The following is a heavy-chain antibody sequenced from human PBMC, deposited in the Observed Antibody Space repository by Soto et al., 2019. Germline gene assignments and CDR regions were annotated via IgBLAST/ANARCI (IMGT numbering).Heavy chain of an antibody. Sequence: SVKVSCKASGGTFSSYAISWVRQAPGQGLEWMGGIIPIFGTANYAQKFQGRVTITADESTSTAYMELSSLRSEDTAVYYCAANYYDSSGYYYVCYYWGQGTLVTVSS. CDR3: AANYYDSSGYYYVCYY. V-gene: IGHV1-69*13. D-gene: IGHD3-22*01. CDR1: GGTFSSYA. CDR2: IIPIFGTA. J-gene: IGHJ4*02.